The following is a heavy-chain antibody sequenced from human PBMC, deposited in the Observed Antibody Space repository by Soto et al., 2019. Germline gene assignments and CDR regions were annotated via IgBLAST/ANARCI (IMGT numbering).Heavy chain of an antibody. CDR1: GFTFSSCT. CDR2: ISPSTSHI. J-gene: IGHJ6*02. Sequence: EVHLVESGGGLVKPGGSLRLSCAVSGFTFSSCTMNWVRQAPGKGLEWVSSISPSTSHIYYADSVKGRFTISRDNAKNSLFLQMNSLRAEDTAVYYCSGCSGGACHQNYGMDVWGQWTTVPVSS. D-gene: IGHD2-15*01. CDR3: SGCSGGACHQNYGMDV. V-gene: IGHV3-21*01.